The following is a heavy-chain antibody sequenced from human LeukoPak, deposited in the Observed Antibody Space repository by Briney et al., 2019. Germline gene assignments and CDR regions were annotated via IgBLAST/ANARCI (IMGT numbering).Heavy chain of an antibody. CDR3: PKVGYSSGVDC. V-gene: IGHV3-30*18. D-gene: IGHD6-19*01. Sequence: GGSLRLSCAASGFTFSSYGMHWVRQAPGKGLEWVAVISYDGSNKYYADSVKGRFTISRDNSKNTLYLQMNSLRAEDTAVYYCPKVGYSSGVDCWGQGTLVTVSS. J-gene: IGHJ4*02. CDR1: GFTFSSYG. CDR2: ISYDGSNK.